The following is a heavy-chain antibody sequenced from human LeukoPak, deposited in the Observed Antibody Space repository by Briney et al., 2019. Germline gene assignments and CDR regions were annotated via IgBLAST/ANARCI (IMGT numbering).Heavy chain of an antibody. CDR1: GFTFSSYS. D-gene: IGHD2-21*02. J-gene: IGHJ4*02. Sequence: GGSLRLSCAASGFTFSSYSMNWVRQAPGKGLEWVSYISSSSSTIYYADSVKGRFTISRDNAKNSLYLQMNSLRAEDTAVYYCARKAYCGGDCYSYYLDYWGQGTLVTVSS. CDR2: ISSSSSTI. CDR3: ARKAYCGGDCYSYYLDY. V-gene: IGHV3-48*01.